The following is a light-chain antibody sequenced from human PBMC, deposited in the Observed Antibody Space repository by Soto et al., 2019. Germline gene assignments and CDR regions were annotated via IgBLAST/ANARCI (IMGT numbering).Light chain of an antibody. CDR3: QNYNSDPLT. CDR2: GAS. V-gene: IGKV1-27*01. J-gene: IGKJ4*01. CDR1: HDIGNS. Sequence: DLQMTQSPPSLSASVGDRVTVTCRASHDIGNSLAWYQQKPGKSPRLLIYGASSLLPGVPTRFSGSGSGTNFTLAISSLRPEDVGTFYCQNYNSDPLTFGGGTKVEVK.